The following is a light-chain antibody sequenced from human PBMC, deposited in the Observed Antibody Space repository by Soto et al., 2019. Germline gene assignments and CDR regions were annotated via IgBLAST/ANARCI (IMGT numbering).Light chain of an antibody. CDR2: SNN. J-gene: IGLJ2*01. Sequence: QSVLTQPPSASGTPGQRVTISCSGSSSNIGSNTVNWYHQLPGTAPKLLIYSNNQRPSGVPDRFSGSKSGTSASLAISGLQSEDEADYDCAAWDDSLNGVVFGGGTKLTVL. CDR3: AAWDDSLNGVV. V-gene: IGLV1-44*01. CDR1: SSNIGSNT.